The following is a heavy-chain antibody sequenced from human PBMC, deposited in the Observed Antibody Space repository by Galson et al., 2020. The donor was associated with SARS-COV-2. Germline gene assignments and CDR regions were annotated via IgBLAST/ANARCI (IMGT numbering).Heavy chain of an antibody. CDR3: ASSPRGIVNKKRYFQH. CDR2: INHSGST. V-gene: IGHV4-34*01. Sequence: SETLSLTCGVYGGSFSGYYWSWIRQPPGKGMEWIGEINHSGSTTYNPSLKSRITISIDTSKGKISLKLSSVTAADTSVYYCASSPRGIVNKKRYFQHWGQGTLVTVAS. D-gene: IGHD2-15*01. J-gene: IGHJ1*01. CDR1: GGSFSGYY.